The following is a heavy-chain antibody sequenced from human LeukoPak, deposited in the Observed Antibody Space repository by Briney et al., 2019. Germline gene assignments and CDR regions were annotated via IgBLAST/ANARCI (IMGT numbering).Heavy chain of an antibody. CDR1: GGTFSSYA. J-gene: IGHJ3*02. CDR2: IIPIFGTA. CDR3: ARDLPFTVVISREDAFDI. Sequence: ALVKVSCKASGGTFSSYAISWVRQAPGQGLEWMGGIIPIFGTANYAQKLQGRVTMTTDTSTSTAYMELRSLRSDDTAVYYCARDLPFTVVISREDAFDIWGQGTMVTVSS. V-gene: IGHV1-69*05. D-gene: IGHD4-23*01.